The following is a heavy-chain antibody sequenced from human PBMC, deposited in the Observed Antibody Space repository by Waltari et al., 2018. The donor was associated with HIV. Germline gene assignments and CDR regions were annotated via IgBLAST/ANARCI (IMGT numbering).Heavy chain of an antibody. CDR1: GFTFSRYW. D-gene: IGHD2-15*01. J-gene: IGHJ4*02. CDR3: VRGGDIVVVVDAEIDY. Sequence: EVQLVAAGGGVVQPGGSLRLSCAASGFTFSRYWMHWVRQGTDKGLVWVSRINYDGTSSSYADSGKGRFTVSRDNAKNTLYLQMNSLRGDDTAVYYCVRGGDIVVVVDAEIDYWGQGTLVIVSS. CDR2: INYDGTSS. V-gene: IGHV3-74*01.